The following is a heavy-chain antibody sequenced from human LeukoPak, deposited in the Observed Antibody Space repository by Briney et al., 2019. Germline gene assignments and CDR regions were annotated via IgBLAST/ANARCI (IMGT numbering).Heavy chain of an antibody. CDR3: ARTTSLTASGYDY. D-gene: IGHD4-17*01. J-gene: IGHJ4*02. Sequence: ASVKVSCKTSGYTFTSYHINWVRQATGQGLEWMGWMNPYSGDRGYAQKFQGRVSITSGTSIGTAYMELSSLRSDDTAVYFCARTTSLTASGYDYWGQGTLVTVSS. CDR2: MNPYSGDR. CDR1: GYTFTSYH. V-gene: IGHV1-8*03.